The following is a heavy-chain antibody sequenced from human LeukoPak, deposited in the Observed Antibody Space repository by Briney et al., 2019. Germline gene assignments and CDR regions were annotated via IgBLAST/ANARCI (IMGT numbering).Heavy chain of an antibody. CDR3: GRYDSSGYYSY. D-gene: IGHD3-22*01. CDR2: IYYSGST. V-gene: IGHV4-59*08. CDR1: GGSISSYY. J-gene: IGHJ4*02. Sequence: SETLSLTCTVSGGSISSYYWSWIRQPPGKGLEWIGYIYYSGSTNYNPSLKSRVTISVDTSKNQFSPKLSSVTAADTAVYYCGRYDSSGYYSYWGQGTLVTVSS.